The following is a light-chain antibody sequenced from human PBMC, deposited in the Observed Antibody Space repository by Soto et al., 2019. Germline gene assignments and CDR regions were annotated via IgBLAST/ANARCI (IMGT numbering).Light chain of an antibody. CDR1: SSNIGSKT. V-gene: IGLV1-44*01. CDR3: AAWDDRVNVVV. J-gene: IGLJ2*01. Sequence: QSVLTQPPSASGTPGQRVTISCSGSSSNIGSKTVSWYQQLPGTAPTLLFYNNNQRPSGVPDRFSGATSGTSASLDISGLQSEDEDDYYCAAWDDRVNVVVFGGGTKLTV. CDR2: NNN.